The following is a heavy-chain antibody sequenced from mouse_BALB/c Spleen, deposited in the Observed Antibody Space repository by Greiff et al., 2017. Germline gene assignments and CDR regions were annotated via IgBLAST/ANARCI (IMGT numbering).Heavy chain of an antibody. V-gene: IGHV5-6-5*01. CDR1: GFTFSSYA. D-gene: IGHD1-1*01. CDR3: ARGITTVVAKGFAY. CDR2: ISSGGST. Sequence: EVQRVESGGGLVKPGGSLKLSCAASGFTFSSYAMSWVRQTPEKRLEWVASISSGGSTYYPDSVKGRFTISRDNARNILYLQMSSLRSEDTAMYYCARGITTVVAKGFAYWGQGTLVTVSA. J-gene: IGHJ3*01.